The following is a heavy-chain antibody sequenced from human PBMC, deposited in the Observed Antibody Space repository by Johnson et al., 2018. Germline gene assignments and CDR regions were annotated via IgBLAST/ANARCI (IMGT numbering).Heavy chain of an antibody. V-gene: IGHV3-23*04. CDR3: GKDGGLAGLWLTFDI. J-gene: IGHJ3*02. D-gene: IGHD5-18*01. Sequence: VQLVESGGGLVQPGGSLRLSCAASGFTFSSYAMSWVRQAPGKGLEWVSAISGSGGSTYYADTVKGRFTPSRDNSKNTLYLQMKSLRAEGTAVYYCGKDGGLAGLWLTFDIWGQGTMVTVSS. CDR2: ISGSGGST. CDR1: GFTFSSYA.